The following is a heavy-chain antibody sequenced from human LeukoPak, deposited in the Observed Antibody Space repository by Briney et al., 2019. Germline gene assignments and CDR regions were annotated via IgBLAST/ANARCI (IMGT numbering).Heavy chain of an antibody. D-gene: IGHD6-19*01. J-gene: IGHJ3*02. CDR3: ARDSEKSSSFAFDI. V-gene: IGHV3-7*01. Sequence: PGGSLRLSCAASGFTFSSYAMSWVRQAPGKGLEWVANINQDGFEKYYVDSVKGRFTVSRDNAKNSLYLQMNSLRAEDTALYYCARDSEKSSSFAFDIWGQGTVVTVSS. CDR1: GFTFSSYA. CDR2: INQDGFEK.